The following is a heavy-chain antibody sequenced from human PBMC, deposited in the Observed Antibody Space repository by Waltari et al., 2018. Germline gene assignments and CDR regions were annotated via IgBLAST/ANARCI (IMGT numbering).Heavy chain of an antibody. Sequence: QVQLQQWGAGLLKPSETLSLTCAVYGGSFSGYYWSWIRQPPGKGLEWIGEINHSGNTNYNPSLKSRVTISVDTSKNQFSLKLSSVTAADTAVYYCARGLGFIGFVVVPARSYYFDYWGQGTLVTVSS. J-gene: IGHJ4*02. D-gene: IGHD2-2*01. CDR1: GGSFSGYY. V-gene: IGHV4-34*01. CDR3: ARGLGFIGFVVVPARSYYFDY. CDR2: INHSGNT.